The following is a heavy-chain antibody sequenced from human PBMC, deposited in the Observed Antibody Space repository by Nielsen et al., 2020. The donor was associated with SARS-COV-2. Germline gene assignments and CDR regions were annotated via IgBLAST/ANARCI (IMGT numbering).Heavy chain of an antibody. CDR3: ARVGIYDSSGYGFDP. CDR1: GFTFSSYA. J-gene: IGHJ5*02. Sequence: GGSLRLSCAASGFTFSSYAMHWVRQAPGKGLEWVALISYDGSNKYYADSVKGRFTISRDNAKNALYLQMNSLRAEDTAVYYCARVGIYDSSGYGFDPWGQGTLVTVSS. V-gene: IGHV3-30-3*01. CDR2: ISYDGSNK. D-gene: IGHD3-22*01.